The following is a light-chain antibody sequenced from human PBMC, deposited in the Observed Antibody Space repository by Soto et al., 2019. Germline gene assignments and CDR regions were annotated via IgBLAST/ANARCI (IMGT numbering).Light chain of an antibody. Sequence: DIQMTQSPATLSASVGDTVSITCRASQSVLTWLAWYQQKPGKAPNLLIYKASRLRDGVPSRFRCSGSGTDFTLTISSLRPDDFASYFCQHYFSYPYAFGQGTKLEI. CDR2: KAS. CDR3: QHYFSYPYA. CDR1: QSVLTW. J-gene: IGKJ2*01. V-gene: IGKV1-5*03.